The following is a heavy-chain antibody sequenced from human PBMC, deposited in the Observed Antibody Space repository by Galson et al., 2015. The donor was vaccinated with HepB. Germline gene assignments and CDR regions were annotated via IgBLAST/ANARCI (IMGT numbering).Heavy chain of an antibody. CDR3: ARTIRPGIAVAGTGFDS. CDR1: GFSFSSYA. J-gene: IGHJ4*02. D-gene: IGHD6-19*01. V-gene: IGHV3-23*01. Sequence: SLRLSCAASGFSFSSYAMSWVRQAPGKGLEWVSHISGSGGSTYYADSVKGRFTISRDHPKNTLYVQMNSLRAEDTAVYCCARTIRPGIAVAGTGFDSWGQGTLVTVSS. CDR2: ISGSGGST.